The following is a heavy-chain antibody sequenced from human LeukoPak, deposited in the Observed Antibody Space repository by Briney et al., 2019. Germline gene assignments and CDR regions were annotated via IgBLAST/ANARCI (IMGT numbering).Heavy chain of an antibody. CDR2: ISGSGGTT. Sequence: GGSLRLSCAASGFTFSNYGMSWVRQAPGKGLEWVSTISGSGGTTYYADSLKGRFTISRDNSRNTLYLQMNSLRAEDTAVYYLAKGFHCSGWYGFDYWGQGTLVTVSS. CDR3: AKGFHCSGWYGFDY. D-gene: IGHD6-19*01. CDR1: GFTFSNYG. V-gene: IGHV3-23*01. J-gene: IGHJ4*02.